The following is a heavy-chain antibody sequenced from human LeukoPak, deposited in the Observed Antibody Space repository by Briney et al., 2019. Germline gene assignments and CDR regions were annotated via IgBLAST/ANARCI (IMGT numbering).Heavy chain of an antibody. CDR1: GYTFTSYG. V-gene: IGHV1-18*01. CDR3: ARGPAASSWYSSNY. Sequence: ASVTVSCKASGYTFTSYGISWVRQAPGQGPEWMGWISAYNGNTNYAQKLQGRVTMTTDTSTSTAYMELRSLRSDDTAVYYCARGPAASSWYSSNYWGQGTLVTVSS. J-gene: IGHJ4*02. CDR2: ISAYNGNT. D-gene: IGHD6-13*01.